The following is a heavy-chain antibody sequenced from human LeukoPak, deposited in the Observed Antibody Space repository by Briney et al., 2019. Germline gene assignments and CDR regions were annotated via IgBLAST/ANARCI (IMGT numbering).Heavy chain of an antibody. D-gene: IGHD2-21*01. CDR1: GFTFGSYA. CDR2: ISGSGGST. Sequence: PGGSLRLSCVASGFTFGSYAMSWVRQAPGKGLEWVSAISGSGGSTYYADSVKGRFTISRDNSKNTLYLQMNSLRAEDTAVYYCAKDVVLRGNYFDYWGQGTLVTVSS. V-gene: IGHV3-23*01. CDR3: AKDVVLRGNYFDY. J-gene: IGHJ4*02.